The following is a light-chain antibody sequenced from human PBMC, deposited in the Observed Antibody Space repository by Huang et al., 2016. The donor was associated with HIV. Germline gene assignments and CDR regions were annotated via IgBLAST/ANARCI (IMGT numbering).Light chain of an antibody. V-gene: IGKV1-NL1*01. Sequence: DIQMTQSPSSLSASVGDRVTITCRARQGIGNSLAWYQQKPEKAPRRLLYATSRLESGVPSRFSGSGSGTHYTLTISTLQPEDIASYYCQQYHGIPWTFGQGTKVEIK. CDR2: ATS. CDR3: QQYHGIPWT. J-gene: IGKJ1*01. CDR1: QGIGNS.